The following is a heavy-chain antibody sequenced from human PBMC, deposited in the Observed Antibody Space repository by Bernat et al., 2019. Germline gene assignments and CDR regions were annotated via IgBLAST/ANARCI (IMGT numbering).Heavy chain of an antibody. CDR3: ARDLGIGMLYWYFDL. D-gene: IGHD3-10*01. CDR1: GYTFTSYY. CDR2: INPSGGST. J-gene: IGHJ2*01. V-gene: IGHV1-46*01. Sequence: QVQLVQSGAEVKKPGASVKVSCKASGYTFTSYYMHWVRQAPGQGLEWMGIINPSGGSTSYAQKFQGRVTMTRDTSTSTVYMELSSLRSEDTAVYYCARDLGIGMLYWYFDLWGRGTLVTVSS.